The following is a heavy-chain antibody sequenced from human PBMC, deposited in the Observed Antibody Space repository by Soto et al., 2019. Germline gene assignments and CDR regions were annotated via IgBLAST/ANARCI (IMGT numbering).Heavy chain of an antibody. J-gene: IGHJ4*02. Sequence: WTWIRQPPGKGLEWIGNIYYSGSTTYNPSLKSRVTISVDTSKNQFSLRLSSVTAADTAVYYCATQTTNFYGSGSCYLPFDYWGQGTLVTVSS. V-gene: IGHV4-59*01. CDR2: IYYSGST. CDR3: ATQTTNFYGSGSCYLPFDY. D-gene: IGHD3-10*01.